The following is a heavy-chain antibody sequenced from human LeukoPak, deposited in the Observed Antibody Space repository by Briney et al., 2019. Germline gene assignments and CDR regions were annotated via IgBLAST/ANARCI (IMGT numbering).Heavy chain of an antibody. J-gene: IGHJ4*02. CDR2: INAGSGNT. Sequence: ASVKVSCKASGYTFTSYAMHWVRQAPGQRLEWMGWINAGSGNTKYSQKFQGRVTITRDTSASTAYMELSSLRSEDTAVYYCARGDGDYPPYYFDYWGQGTLVTVSS. CDR3: ARGDGDYPPYYFDY. CDR1: GYTFTSYA. D-gene: IGHD4-17*01. V-gene: IGHV1-3*01.